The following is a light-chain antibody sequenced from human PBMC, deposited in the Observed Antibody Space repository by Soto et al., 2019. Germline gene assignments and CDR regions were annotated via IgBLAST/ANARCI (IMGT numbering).Light chain of an antibody. CDR3: LQHNTYPLS. Sequence: DIQMTQSPSAMSASVGDRVTITCRASQAISHYLAWFHQRPGKVPKRLIYGASTLQSGVPLRFSGSGSGTEFTLTISSLQPEDFGTYYCLQHNTYPLSFGGGTKVE. V-gene: IGKV1-17*03. CDR1: QAISHY. CDR2: GAS. J-gene: IGKJ4*01.